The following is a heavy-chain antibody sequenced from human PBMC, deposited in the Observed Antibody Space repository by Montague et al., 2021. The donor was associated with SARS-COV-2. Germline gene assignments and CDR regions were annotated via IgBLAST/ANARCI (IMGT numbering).Heavy chain of an antibody. J-gene: IGHJ6*02. D-gene: IGHD3-9*01. V-gene: IGHV4-59*01. CDR2: IDYSGST. Sequence: SETLSLTCTVSGGSISTYYWSWIRQFPGKGLEWIGYIDYSGSTNYNPSLQSRVIISVDRSKIQFSLKLNSVTAADTAIYYCARLPYDNSYGMDVWGQGTTVTVSS. CDR1: GGSISTYY. CDR3: ARLPYDNSYGMDV.